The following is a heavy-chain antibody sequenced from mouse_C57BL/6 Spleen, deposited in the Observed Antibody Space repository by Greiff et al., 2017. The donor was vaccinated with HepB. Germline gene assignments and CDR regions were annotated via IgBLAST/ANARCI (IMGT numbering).Heavy chain of an antibody. V-gene: IGHV1-50*01. J-gene: IGHJ2*01. CDR2: IDPSDSYT. CDR3: VRKGYYDYEGNFDY. CDR1: GYTFTSYW. D-gene: IGHD2-4*01. Sequence: VQLQQPGAELVKPGASVKLSCKASGYTFTSYWMQWVKQRPGQGLEWIGEIDPSDSYTNYNQKFKGKATLTVDTSSSTAYMQLSSLTSEDSAVYYCVRKGYYDYEGNFDYWGQGTTLTVSS.